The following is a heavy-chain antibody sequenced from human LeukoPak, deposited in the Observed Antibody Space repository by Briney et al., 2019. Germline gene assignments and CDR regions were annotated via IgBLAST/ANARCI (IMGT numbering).Heavy chain of an antibody. V-gene: IGHV6-1*01. CDR3: ARHFLGRGNHFDY. CDR1: GDSVSSNSAA. Sequence: SQTLSLTCAISGDSVSSNSAAWNWIRQSPSSGLEWLGRTYYRSRWYSDYAVSVKSRITVNPDTSKNQFSLQLSSVTPEDTAVYYCARHFLGRGNHFDYWGQGTLVTVSS. D-gene: IGHD7-27*01. J-gene: IGHJ4*02. CDR2: TYYRSRWYS.